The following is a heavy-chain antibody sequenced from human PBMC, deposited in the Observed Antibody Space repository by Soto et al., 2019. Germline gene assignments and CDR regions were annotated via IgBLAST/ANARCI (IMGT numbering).Heavy chain of an antibody. CDR3: ANVPEYNFWSGYRYYFDY. V-gene: IGHV3-23*01. J-gene: IGHJ4*02. CDR1: GFTFSNHV. Sequence: PGGSLRLSCAASGFTFSNHVMNWVRQAPGKRLEWVSAINGGGGSTFYADSVKGRFTISRNNSKNTLYLQMHSLRADDTAVYYCANVPEYNFWSGYRYYFDYWGQGTLVTSPQ. D-gene: IGHD3-3*01. CDR2: INGGGGST.